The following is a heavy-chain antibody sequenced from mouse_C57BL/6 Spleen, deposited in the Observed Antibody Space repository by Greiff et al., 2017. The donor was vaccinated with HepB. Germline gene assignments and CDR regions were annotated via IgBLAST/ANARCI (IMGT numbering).Heavy chain of an antibody. CDR2: IWGVGST. D-gene: IGHD3-2*02. CDR3: ASGAAQATGFAY. J-gene: IGHJ3*01. Sequence: QVQLKESGPGLVAPSQSLSITCTVSGFSLTSYGVDWVRQSPGKGLEWLGVIWGVGSTNYNSALKSRLSISKDNSKSQVFLQMNSLQTDDTAMYYCASGAAQATGFAYWGQGTLVTVSA. V-gene: IGHV2-6*01. CDR1: GFSLTSYG.